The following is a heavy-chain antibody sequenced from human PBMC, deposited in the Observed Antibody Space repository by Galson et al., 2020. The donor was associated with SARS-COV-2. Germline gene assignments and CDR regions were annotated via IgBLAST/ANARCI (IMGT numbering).Heavy chain of an antibody. J-gene: IGHJ6*02. CDR3: ATGVAAAGTPQNYYYYYGMDV. D-gene: IGHD6-13*01. CDR2: FDPEDGET. V-gene: IGHV1-24*01. Sequence: ASVKVSCKVSGYTLTELSMHWVRQAPGKGLEWMGGFDPEDGETIYAQKFQGRVTMTEDTSTDTAYMELSSLRSEDTAVYYCATGVAAAGTPQNYYYYYGMDVWGQGTTVTVSS. CDR1: GYTLTELS.